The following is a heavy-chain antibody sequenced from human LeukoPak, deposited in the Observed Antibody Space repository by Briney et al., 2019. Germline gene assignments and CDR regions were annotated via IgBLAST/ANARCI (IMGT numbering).Heavy chain of an antibody. V-gene: IGHV4-4*07. D-gene: IGHD3-22*01. CDR2: IYTSGGT. Sequence: PSETLSLTCSVSGGSISNYYWSWIRQPAGKGLEWIGRIYTSGGTVYNPSLKSRVTMSVDTSKNQFSLKLSSVTAADTAVYYCARGVFYYDTSGRGYYFDYWGQGTLVTVSS. CDR1: GGSISNYY. CDR3: ARGVFYYDTSGRGYYFDY. J-gene: IGHJ4*02.